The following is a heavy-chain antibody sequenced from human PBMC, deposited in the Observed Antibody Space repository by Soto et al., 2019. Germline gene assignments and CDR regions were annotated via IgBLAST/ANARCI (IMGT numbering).Heavy chain of an antibody. CDR2: IYHSGST. V-gene: IGHV4-4*02. J-gene: IGHJ4*02. D-gene: IGHD3-16*02. CDR1: GGSISSSNW. Sequence: SETLSLTCAVSGGSISSSNWWSWVRQPPGKGLEWIGEIYHSGSTNYNPSLKSRVTISVDKSKNQSSLKLSSVTAADTAVYYCARPTYDSVWGSYRWYNHLDYWGQRTLVT. CDR3: ARPTYDSVWGSYRWYNHLDY.